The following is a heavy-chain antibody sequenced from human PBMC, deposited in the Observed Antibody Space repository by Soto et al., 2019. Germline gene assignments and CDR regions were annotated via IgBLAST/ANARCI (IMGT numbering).Heavy chain of an antibody. CDR1: GYTFTSYA. CDR2: INAGNGNT. V-gene: IGHV1-3*01. Sequence: QVQLVQSGAEVKKPGASVKVSCKASGYTFTSYAMHWVRQAPGQRLEWMGWINAGNGNTKYSQKFQGRVTITRDTSASTAYMELSSLRSEDTAVYYCARDPDYGDATVCDYWGQGTLVTVSS. D-gene: IGHD4-17*01. CDR3: ARDPDYGDATVCDY. J-gene: IGHJ4*02.